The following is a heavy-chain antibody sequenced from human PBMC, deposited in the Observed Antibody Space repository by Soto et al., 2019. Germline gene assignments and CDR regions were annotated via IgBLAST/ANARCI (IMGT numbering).Heavy chain of an antibody. J-gene: IGHJ4*02. V-gene: IGHV3-30-3*01. D-gene: IGHD3-9*01. CDR2: ISYDGSNK. Sequence: PGGSLRLSCAASGFTFSSYAMHWVRQAPGKGLEWVAVISYDGSNKYYADSVKGRFTISRDNSKNTLYLQMNSLRAEDTAVYYCARDPGVYDILTPACLDYWGQGTLVTVSS. CDR3: ARDPGVYDILTPACLDY. CDR1: GFTFSSYA.